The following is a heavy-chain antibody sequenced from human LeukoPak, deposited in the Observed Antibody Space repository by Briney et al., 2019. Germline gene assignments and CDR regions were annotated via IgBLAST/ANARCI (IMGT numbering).Heavy chain of an antibody. Sequence: ASVKVSCKASGYTFTGYYMHWVRQAPGQGLEWMGWINPNSGGTNYAQKFQGRVTMTRDTSISTAYMELSRLRSDDTAVYYCARDTDPYRGDCTNGVCYPELSDYWGQGTLVTVSS. D-gene: IGHD2-8*01. CDR2: INPNSGGT. CDR3: ARDTDPYRGDCTNGVCYPELSDY. V-gene: IGHV1-2*02. J-gene: IGHJ4*02. CDR1: GYTFTGYY.